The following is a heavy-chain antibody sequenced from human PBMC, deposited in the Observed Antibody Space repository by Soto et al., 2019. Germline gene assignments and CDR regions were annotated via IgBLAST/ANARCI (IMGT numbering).Heavy chain of an antibody. CDR2: INHSGRT. V-gene: IGHV4-34*01. CDR1: GGSFSNYY. CDR3: ARVGGFGNRDWYLDL. D-gene: IGHD3-16*01. J-gene: IGHJ2*01. Sequence: QVQLQQWGAGLLKPSETLSLTCAVYGGSFSNYYWSWIRQPPGKGLEWIGEINHSGRTNYNPSLKSRLTRSVDTSKTQFSLRLSSVTAADTAVYYCARVGGFGNRDWYLDLWGRGTLVTVSS.